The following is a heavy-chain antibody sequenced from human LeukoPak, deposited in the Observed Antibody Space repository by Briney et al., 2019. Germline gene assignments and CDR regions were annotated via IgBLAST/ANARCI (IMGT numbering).Heavy chain of an antibody. J-gene: IGHJ3*02. V-gene: IGHV3-21*01. CDR3: AREAPIGGRAFDI. CDR1: GFTFSSYS. CDR2: IRSSSDYI. D-gene: IGHD3-16*02. Sequence: GGSLRLSCAASGFTFSSYSINWVRQAPGKGLEWVSSIRSSSDYIYYVDSVKGRFTISRDNAKNSLYLQLNSLRAEDTAVYYCAREAPIGGRAFDIWGQGTMVTVSS.